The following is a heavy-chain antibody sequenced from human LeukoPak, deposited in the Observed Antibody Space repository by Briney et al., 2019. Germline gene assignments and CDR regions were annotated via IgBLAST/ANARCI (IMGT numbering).Heavy chain of an antibody. J-gene: IGHJ4*02. V-gene: IGHV3-15*01. Sequence: GGSLRLSCAASGFTFSNAWMSWVRQAPGKGLEWVGRIKSKTDGGTTDYAAPVKGRFTISRDDSKNTPYLQMNSLKTEDTAVYYCTTDRYYDYVWGSYRYTSFGYWGQGTLVTVSS. CDR1: GFTFSNAW. CDR2: IKSKTDGGTT. D-gene: IGHD3-16*02. CDR3: TTDRYYDYVWGSYRYTSFGY.